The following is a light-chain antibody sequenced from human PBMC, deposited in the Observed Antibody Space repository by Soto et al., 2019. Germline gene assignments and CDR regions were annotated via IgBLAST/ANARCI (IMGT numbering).Light chain of an antibody. CDR1: SSDVGTYDL. CDR3: CSYAGSSFVV. J-gene: IGLJ2*01. V-gene: IGLV2-23*02. Sequence: QSVLTQPASVSGSPGQSITISCTGTSSDVGTYDLVSWYQQHPGKAPKLMIYEVSERPSGVSNRFSASKSGNTASLTISGLQPEDEADYYCCSYAGSSFVVFGGGTKVTVL. CDR2: EVS.